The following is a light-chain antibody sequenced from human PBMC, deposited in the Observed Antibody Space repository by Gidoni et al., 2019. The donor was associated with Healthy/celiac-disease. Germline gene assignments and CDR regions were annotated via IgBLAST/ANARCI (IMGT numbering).Light chain of an antibody. J-gene: IGLJ3*02. V-gene: IGLV1-51*01. CDR3: GTWDSSLSARV. Sequence: APGQKVTISCSGSSSNIGNNYVSWYQQLPGTAPKLLIYDNNKRPSGIPDRFSGSKSGTSATLGITGLQTGDEADYYCGTWDSSLSARVFGGGTKLTVL. CDR2: DNN. CDR1: SSNIGNNY.